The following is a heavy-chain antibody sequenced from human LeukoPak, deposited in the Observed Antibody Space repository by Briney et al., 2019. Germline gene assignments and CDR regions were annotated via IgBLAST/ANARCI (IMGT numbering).Heavy chain of an antibody. CDR2: IGGSGGST. J-gene: IGHJ4*02. CDR1: GFTFSSYA. Sequence: GGSLRLSCAASGFTFSSYAMSWVRQAPGKGLEWVSAIGGSGGSTYYADSVKGRFTIYRDNSKNTLYLQMNSLRAEDTAVYYCAKDRHDILTGSDYWGQGTLVTVSS. CDR3: AKDRHDILTGSDY. V-gene: IGHV3-23*01. D-gene: IGHD3-9*01.